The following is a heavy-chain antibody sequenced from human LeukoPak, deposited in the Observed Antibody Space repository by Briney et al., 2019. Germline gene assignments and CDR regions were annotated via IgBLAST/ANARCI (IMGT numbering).Heavy chain of an antibody. CDR2: ISSTSKYI. J-gene: IGHJ4*02. V-gene: IGHV3-21*01. Sequence: GGSLRLSCVASGFAFSDDSMNWVRQPPGKGLEWVSSISSTSKYIYYADSVKGRFTISRDNAKNSLFLQMNNLRVDDSAVYYCAREYTAMAYDYWGQGNLVTVSS. D-gene: IGHD5-18*01. CDR3: AREYTAMAYDY. CDR1: GFAFSDDS.